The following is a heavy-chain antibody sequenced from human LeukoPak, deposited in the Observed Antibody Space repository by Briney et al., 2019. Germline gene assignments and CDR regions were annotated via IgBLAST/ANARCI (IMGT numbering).Heavy chain of an antibody. CDR2: INQEGRQK. Sequence: PGGSLRLSCAASGFTFSTDWVSWGRQAPGRGRGWVANINQEGRQKRYVDSMQGRFTISRDNTKNSLFLQMNSMRAEYTAVYYCARLKDDVTKLDYWGQGTLVTVSS. CDR1: GFTFSTDW. D-gene: IGHD2-8*01. CDR3: ARLKDDVTKLDY. V-gene: IGHV3-7*01. J-gene: IGHJ4*02.